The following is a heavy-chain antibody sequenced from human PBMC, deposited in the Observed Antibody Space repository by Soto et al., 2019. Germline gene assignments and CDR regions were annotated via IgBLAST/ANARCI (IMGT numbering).Heavy chain of an antibody. Sequence: QLQLQESGPGLVKPSETLSLTCTVSGGSISSSSYYWGWIRQPPGKGLEWIGSIYYSGSTYYNPSLKSRVTISVDTSKNQFSLKLSSVTAADTAVYYCARLEWGLGLTSFDPWGQGTLVTVSS. CDR1: GGSISSSSYY. V-gene: IGHV4-39*01. CDR2: IYYSGST. J-gene: IGHJ5*02. D-gene: IGHD5-12*01. CDR3: ARLEWGLGLTSFDP.